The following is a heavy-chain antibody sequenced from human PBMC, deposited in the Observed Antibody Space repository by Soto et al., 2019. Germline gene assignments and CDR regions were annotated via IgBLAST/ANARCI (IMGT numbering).Heavy chain of an antibody. V-gene: IGHV3-7*01. Sequence: GGSLRLSCAASGFTFSSYWMSWVRQAPGKGLEWVANIKQDGSEKYYVDSVKGRFTISRDNAKNSLYLQMNSLRAEDTAVYYCARAVPGDIVATIEGGAFDIWGQGTMVTVSS. CDR3: ARAVPGDIVATIEGGAFDI. J-gene: IGHJ3*02. CDR2: IKQDGSEK. CDR1: GFTFSSYW. D-gene: IGHD5-12*01.